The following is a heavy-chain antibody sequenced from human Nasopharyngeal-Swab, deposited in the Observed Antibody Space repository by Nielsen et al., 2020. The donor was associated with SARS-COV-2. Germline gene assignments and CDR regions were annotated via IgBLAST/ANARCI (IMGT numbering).Heavy chain of an antibody. CDR1: GFTFSSYA. V-gene: IGHV3-23*01. D-gene: IGHD2-21*02. CDR3: AKENCGGDCLDYYYYYGMDV. J-gene: IGHJ6*02. CDR2: ISGSGGST. Sequence: GGSLRLSCAASGFTFSSYAMSWVRQAPGKGLGWVSAISGSGGSTYYADSVKGRFTISRDNSKNTLYLQMNSLRAEDTAVYYCAKENCGGDCLDYYYYYGMDVWGQGTTVTVSS.